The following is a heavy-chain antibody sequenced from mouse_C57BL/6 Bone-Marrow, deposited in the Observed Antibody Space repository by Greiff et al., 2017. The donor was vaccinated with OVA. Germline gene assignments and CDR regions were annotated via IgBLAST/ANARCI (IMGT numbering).Heavy chain of an antibody. D-gene: IGHD1-1*01. CDR3: ARWGTTVVATDY. J-gene: IGHJ2*01. CDR1: GYTFTDYN. V-gene: IGHV1-22*01. CDR2: INPNNGGT. Sequence: VHVKQSGPELVKPGASVKMSCKASGYTFTDYNMHWVKQSHGKSLEWIGYINPNNGGTSYNQKFKGKATLTVNKSSSTAYMELRSLTSEDSAVYYCARWGTTVVATDYWGQGTTLTVSS.